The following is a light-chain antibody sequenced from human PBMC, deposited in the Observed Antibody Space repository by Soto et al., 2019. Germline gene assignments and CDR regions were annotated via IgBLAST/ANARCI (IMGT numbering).Light chain of an antibody. CDR1: QSICNF. V-gene: IGKV1-39*01. CDR2: AAS. Sequence: DIQMTQSTSSLSASVGDRVTITFRASQSICNFLNWYQQKPGKAPKLLIYAASTLQSGVPSRFSGSGSGTDFTHTISSLQPEDFGTYYWTQSYNTPFTFTFGGATKVEIK. CDR3: TQSYNTPFTFT. J-gene: IGKJ4*01.